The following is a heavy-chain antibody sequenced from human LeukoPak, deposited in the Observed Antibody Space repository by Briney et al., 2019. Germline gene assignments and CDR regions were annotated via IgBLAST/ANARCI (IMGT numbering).Heavy chain of an antibody. CDR3: ARERFMSIRYYYGMDV. V-gene: IGHV1-2*02. CDR1: GYTFTGYY. CDR2: INPNSGGT. J-gene: IGHJ6*02. Sequence: ASVKVSCKASGYTFTGYYMHWVRQAPGQGLEWMGWINPNSGGTNYAQKFQGRVTMTRDTSISTAYMELSRLRSDDTAVYYCARERFMSIRYYYGMDVWGQGTTVTVSS. D-gene: IGHD3-16*01.